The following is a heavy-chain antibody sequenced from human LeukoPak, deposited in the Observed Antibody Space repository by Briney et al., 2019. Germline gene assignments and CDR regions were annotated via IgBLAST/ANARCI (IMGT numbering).Heavy chain of an antibody. Sequence: GGSLRLSCVVSGLTFRSYWMSWVRQAPGKGLEWVANIKQDGSEENYVDSVKGRFAISRDNAKNSLYLQMKSLRAEDTAVYYCARDPRVGLLLRDSDFWGQGTLVTVSS. J-gene: IGHJ4*02. CDR3: ARDPRVGLLLRDSDF. V-gene: IGHV3-7*01. CDR2: IKQDGSEE. CDR1: GLTFRSYW. D-gene: IGHD3-22*01.